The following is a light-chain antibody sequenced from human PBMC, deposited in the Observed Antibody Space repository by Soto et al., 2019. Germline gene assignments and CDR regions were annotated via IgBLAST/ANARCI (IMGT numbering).Light chain of an antibody. V-gene: IGKV3-11*01. CDR1: QSVAGS. CDR3: PQCSNRLT. J-gene: IGKJ5*01. CDR2: DIS. Sequence: GLSQSPANLSSSPVERAILSCMASQSVAGSLAWYQQKPGQAPRLLIYDISTRAAAIPARFSGSGSGTDFTLTVSSLESEFFALYYYPQCSNRLTIAQETRFGIK.